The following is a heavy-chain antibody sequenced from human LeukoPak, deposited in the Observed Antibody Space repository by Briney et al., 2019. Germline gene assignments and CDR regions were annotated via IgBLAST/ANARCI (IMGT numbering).Heavy chain of an antibody. CDR3: ARGGSYCSGGSCYSGYNWFDP. CDR1: GYSFTSYW. Sequence: GESLKISCKGSGYSFTSYWIGWVRQMPGKGLEWMGIIYPGDSDTRYSPSFQGQVTISADKSISTAYVQWSSLKASDTAMYYCARGGSYCSGGSCYSGYNWFDPWGQGTLVTVSS. J-gene: IGHJ5*02. V-gene: IGHV5-51*01. D-gene: IGHD2-15*01. CDR2: IYPGDSDT.